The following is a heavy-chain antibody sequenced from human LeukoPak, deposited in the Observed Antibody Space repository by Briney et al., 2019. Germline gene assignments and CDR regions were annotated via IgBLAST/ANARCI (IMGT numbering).Heavy chain of an antibody. V-gene: IGHV4-39*07. CDR2: IYYSGTT. J-gene: IGHJ6*03. CDR1: GGSISSSDSY. CDR3: ARNYYFYNYMDV. Sequence: SETLSLTCTVSGGSISSSDSYWGWIRQPPGKGLEWIGTIYYSGTTYYNSSLKSRVSISVDTSMNQFSLRLTSVTAADTAVYYCARNYYFYNYMDVWGKGTTVTVSS.